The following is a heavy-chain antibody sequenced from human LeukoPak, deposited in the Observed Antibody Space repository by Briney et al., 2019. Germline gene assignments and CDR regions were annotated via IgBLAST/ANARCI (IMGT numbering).Heavy chain of an antibody. V-gene: IGHV3-9*01. J-gene: IGHJ4*02. D-gene: IGHD4-17*01. CDR3: AKGYGDYGSDFDY. Sequence: GGSLRLSCAASGFTFSSYAMSWVRQAPGKGLEWVSGISWNSGSIGYADSVKGRFTISRDNAKNSLYLQMNSLRAEDTALYYCAKGYGDYGSDFDYWGQGTLVTVSS. CDR2: ISWNSGSI. CDR1: GFTFSSYA.